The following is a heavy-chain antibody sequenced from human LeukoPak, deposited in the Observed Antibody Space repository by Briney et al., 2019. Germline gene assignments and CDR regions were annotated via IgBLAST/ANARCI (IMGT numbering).Heavy chain of an antibody. CDR1: GGTFSSYA. CDR3: ARGIAAAGTAFDY. CDR2: IIPIFGTA. J-gene: IGHJ4*02. D-gene: IGHD6-13*01. V-gene: IGHV1-69*05. Sequence: ASVKVSCKASGGTFSSYAISWVRQAPGQGLEWMGGIIPIFGTANYAQNFQGRVTITTDESTSTAYMELSSLRSEDTAVYYCARGIAAAGTAFDYWGQGTLVTVSS.